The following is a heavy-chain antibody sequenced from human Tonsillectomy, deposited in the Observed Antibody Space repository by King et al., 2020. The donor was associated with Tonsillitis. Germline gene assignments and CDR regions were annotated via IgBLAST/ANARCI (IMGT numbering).Heavy chain of an antibody. CDR3: AKTIVRSGGFDP. D-gene: IGHD1-26*01. J-gene: IGHJ5*02. V-gene: IGHV1-2*02. Sequence: QLVQSGAEVRKPGASVKVSCKASGYTFTGDYIHWVRQAPGQGLEWVGWINPNSGGTNYAQNFQGRVTMTRDTSIGTAYMELSRLRSDDTAMYYCAKTIVRSGGFDPWGQGTLVTVSS. CDR2: INPNSGGT. CDR1: GYTFTGDY.